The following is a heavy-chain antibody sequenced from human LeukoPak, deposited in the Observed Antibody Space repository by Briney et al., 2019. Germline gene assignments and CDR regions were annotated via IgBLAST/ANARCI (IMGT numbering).Heavy chain of an antibody. CDR3: ARDRGSWFDP. D-gene: IGHD3-10*01. V-gene: IGHV3-74*01. CDR1: VFTFDDYA. CDR2: INSDGSST. J-gene: IGHJ5*02. Sequence: GGSLRLSCAASVFTFDDYAMHWVRQAPGKGLVWVSRINSDGSSTSYADSVKGRFTISRDNAKNTLYLQMNSLRAEDTAVYYCARDRGSWFDPWGQGTLVTVSS.